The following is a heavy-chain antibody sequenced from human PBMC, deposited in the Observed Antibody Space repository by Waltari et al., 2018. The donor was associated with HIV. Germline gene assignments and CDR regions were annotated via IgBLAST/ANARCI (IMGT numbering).Heavy chain of an antibody. D-gene: IGHD3-16*01. J-gene: IGHJ6*02. CDR2: IRSKAYGGTK. CDR3: TRAGYDYVWGTHLPPPYGMDV. Sequence: EVQLVESGGGLVKPGRSLRLSCTASGFTFGDYAMSWFRQAPGKGLEWVGFIRSKAYGGTKEYAASVKGRFTISRYDSKSIAYLQMNSLKTEDTAVYYCTRAGYDYVWGTHLPPPYGMDVWGQGTTVTVSS. CDR1: GFTFGDYA. V-gene: IGHV3-49*05.